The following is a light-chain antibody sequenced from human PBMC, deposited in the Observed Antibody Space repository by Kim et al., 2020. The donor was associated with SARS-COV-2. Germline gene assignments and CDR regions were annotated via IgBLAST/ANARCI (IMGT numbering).Light chain of an antibody. CDR2: KAS. Sequence: SAAVGDRLTIPGRASRIINSWLAWYQQKPGRAPKLLIYKASTVESGVPSRFSGSESGTEFTLTISSLQPDDFATYWCQQYSSYVTFGQGTKVDIK. CDR1: RIINSW. CDR3: QQYSSYVT. V-gene: IGKV1-5*03. J-gene: IGKJ1*01.